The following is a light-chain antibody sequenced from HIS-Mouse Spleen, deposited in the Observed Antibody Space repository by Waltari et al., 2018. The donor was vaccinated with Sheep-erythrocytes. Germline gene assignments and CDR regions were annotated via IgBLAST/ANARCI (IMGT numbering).Light chain of an antibody. Sequence: AIRMTQSPSSFSASTGDRVTITCRASQCISSYLAWYQQKPGKAPKPLIYAASTLQSGVPSRFSGSGSGTDFPLTISCLQSEDFATYYCQQYYSYPPTFGQGTKVEIK. CDR1: QCISSY. J-gene: IGKJ1*01. CDR2: AAS. CDR3: QQYYSYPPT. V-gene: IGKV1-8*01.